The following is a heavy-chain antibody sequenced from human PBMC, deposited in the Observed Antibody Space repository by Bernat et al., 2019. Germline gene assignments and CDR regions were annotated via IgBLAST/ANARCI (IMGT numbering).Heavy chain of an antibody. V-gene: IGHV3-74*01. CDR2: INSDGSST. D-gene: IGHD6-19*01. J-gene: IGHJ4*02. CDR1: GFTFSSYW. CDR3: ARDEDDSSGWYYFDY. Sequence: EVQLVESGGGLVQPGGSLRLSCAAFGFTFSSYWMHWVRQAPGKGLVWVSRINSDGSSTSYADSVKGRFTISRDNAKNTLYLQMNSLRAEDTAVYYCARDEDDSSGWYYFDYWGQGTLVTVSS.